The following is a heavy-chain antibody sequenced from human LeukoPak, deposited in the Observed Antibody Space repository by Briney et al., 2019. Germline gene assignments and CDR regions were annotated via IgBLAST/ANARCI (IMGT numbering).Heavy chain of an antibody. CDR1: GFTFDDYA. CDR2: ISGDGGST. Sequence: GGSLGLSCAASGFTFDDYAMHWVRQAPGKGLEWVSLISGDGGSTYYADSVKGRFTISRDNSKNSLYLQMNSLRTEDTALYYCAKDRVFDANRASYGMDVWGQGTTVTVSS. D-gene: IGHD1-14*01. CDR3: AKDRVFDANRASYGMDV. J-gene: IGHJ6*02. V-gene: IGHV3-43*02.